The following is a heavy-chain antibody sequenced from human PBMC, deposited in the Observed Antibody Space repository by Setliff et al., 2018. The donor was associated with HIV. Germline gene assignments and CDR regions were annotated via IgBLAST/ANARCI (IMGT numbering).Heavy chain of an antibody. CDR3: ARDQPTVYYTSWYDSGEYNWFDP. CDR2: IIPILGTA. J-gene: IGHJ5*02. Sequence: SVKVSCKAYGGTFSNYGISWVRQAPGQGLEWMGGIIPILGTANYAQKFQGRVTITADASASTAYMELSSLSSEDTAVYYCARDQPTVYYTSWYDSGEYNWFDPWGQGTLVTVS. CDR1: GGTFSNYG. V-gene: IGHV1-69*13. D-gene: IGHD6-13*01.